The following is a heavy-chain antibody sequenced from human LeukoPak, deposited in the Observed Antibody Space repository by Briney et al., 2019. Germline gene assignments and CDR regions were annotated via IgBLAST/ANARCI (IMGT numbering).Heavy chain of an antibody. Sequence: GSLRLSCAASGFTFSSYAMSWVRQAPGKGLEWIAYIHHSGSTNYNPSLKNRVTISIDTSKNQFSLRLISVTAADTAVYYCARYPLAFDFWGQGILVTVSS. CDR1: GFTFSSYA. CDR3: ARYPLAFDF. J-gene: IGHJ4*02. D-gene: IGHD6-6*01. CDR2: IHHSGST. V-gene: IGHV4-59*01.